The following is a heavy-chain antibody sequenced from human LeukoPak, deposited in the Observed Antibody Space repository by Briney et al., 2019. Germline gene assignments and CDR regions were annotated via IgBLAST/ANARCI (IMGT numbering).Heavy chain of an antibody. V-gene: IGHV1-69*04. Sequence: SVKVSCKASGGTFSSYAISWVRQAPGQGLEWMGRIIPILGIANYAQKFQGRVTITADKSTSTAYMELSSLRSEDTAVYYCAREGPEGYNGVYWGQGTLVTVSS. J-gene: IGHJ4*02. CDR3: AREGPEGYNGVY. CDR1: GGTFSSYA. CDR2: IIPILGIA. D-gene: IGHD5-24*01.